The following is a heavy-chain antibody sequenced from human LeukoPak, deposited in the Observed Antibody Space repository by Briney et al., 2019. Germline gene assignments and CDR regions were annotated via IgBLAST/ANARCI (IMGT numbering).Heavy chain of an antibody. D-gene: IGHD5-18*01. CDR1: DGSITSYY. CDR2: IYYSGRT. V-gene: IGHV4-59*01. J-gene: IGHJ4*02. CDR3: ARGQKYRSGYTVTELGSGYFDY. Sequence: PSETLSLTCSVSDGSITSYYWSWIRQPPGKGLEWIGYIYYSGRTSYNPSLKSRVTISVDTSKNQFSLRLSSVTAADTAVYYCARGQKYRSGYTVTELGSGYFDYWGQGTLVTVSS.